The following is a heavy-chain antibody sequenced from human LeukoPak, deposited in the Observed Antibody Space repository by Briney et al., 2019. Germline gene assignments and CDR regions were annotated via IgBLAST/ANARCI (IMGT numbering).Heavy chain of an antibody. D-gene: IGHD3-16*02. Sequence: ASVTVSCKASGYTFTGYYMHWVRQAPGQGLEWMGWINPNSGGTNYAQKFQGRVTMTRDTSISTAYMELSRLRSDDTAVYYCANARSLGELSPQPLDYWGQGTLVTVSS. J-gene: IGHJ4*02. V-gene: IGHV1-2*02. CDR3: ANARSLGELSPQPLDY. CDR2: INPNSGGT. CDR1: GYTFTGYY.